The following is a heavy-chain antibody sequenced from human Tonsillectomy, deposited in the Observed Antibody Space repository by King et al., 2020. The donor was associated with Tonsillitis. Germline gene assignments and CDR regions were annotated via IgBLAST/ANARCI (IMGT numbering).Heavy chain of an antibody. Sequence: VQLVESGGDLVKPGGSLRLSCAASGLTFTYAWMSWVRQAPGKGLEWVARIKSKNRGGTTDYAAPVKGRFTISRDDSKNTVYLQMDSLKAEDTAVDYCTLDQGGNLYYGMNVWGQGTTVTVSS. V-gene: IGHV3-15*01. CDR3: TLDQGGNLYYGMNV. CDR2: IKSKNRGGTT. CDR1: GLTFTYAW. J-gene: IGHJ6*02. D-gene: IGHD1-14*01.